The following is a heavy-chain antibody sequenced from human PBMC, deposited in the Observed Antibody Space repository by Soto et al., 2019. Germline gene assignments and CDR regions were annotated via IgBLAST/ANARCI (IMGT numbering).Heavy chain of an antibody. CDR3: AREGQQLVGAPFDY. CDR1: GFTFSSYA. CDR2: ISYDGSNK. D-gene: IGHD6-6*01. V-gene: IGHV3-30-3*01. J-gene: IGHJ4*02. Sequence: GGSLRLSCAASGFTFSSYAMHWVRQAPGKGLEWVAVISYDGSNKYYADSVKGRFTISRDNSKNTLYLQMNSLRAEDTAVYYCAREGQQLVGAPFDYWGQGTLVTVSS.